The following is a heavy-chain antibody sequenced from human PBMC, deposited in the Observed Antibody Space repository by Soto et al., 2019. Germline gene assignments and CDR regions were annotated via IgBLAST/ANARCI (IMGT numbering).Heavy chain of an antibody. Sequence: GGSLRLSCAASGFTVSSNYMSWVRQAPGKGLEWVSVIYSGGSTYYADSVKGRFTISRDNSKNMLYLQMNSLRAEDTAVYYCARDRAIPFGGAARPFQDYWGQGTLVTVSS. V-gene: IGHV3-66*01. D-gene: IGHD6-6*01. CDR3: ARDRAIPFGGAARPFQDY. CDR1: GFTVSSNY. J-gene: IGHJ4*02. CDR2: IYSGGST.